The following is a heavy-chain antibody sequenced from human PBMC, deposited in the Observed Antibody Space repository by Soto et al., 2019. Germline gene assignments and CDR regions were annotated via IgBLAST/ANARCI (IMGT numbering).Heavy chain of an antibody. CDR2: IHYSGST. Sequence: SETLSLTCAVSGGSISSGDDYWSWIRQPPGKGLEWIGYIHYSGSTYHNPSLKSRVTISVDTSKNQFSLKLTSVTAADTAVYYCASKFGELLADAFDIWGQGTVVTVSS. CDR1: GGSISSGDDY. J-gene: IGHJ3*02. V-gene: IGHV4-30-4*01. D-gene: IGHD3-10*01. CDR3: ASKFGELLADAFDI.